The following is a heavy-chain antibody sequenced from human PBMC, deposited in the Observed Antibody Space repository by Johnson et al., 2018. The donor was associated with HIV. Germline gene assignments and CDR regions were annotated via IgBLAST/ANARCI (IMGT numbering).Heavy chain of an antibody. J-gene: IGHJ3*02. CDR1: GFTFSSNY. D-gene: IGHD6-6*01. CDR3: AKDTTFSSSHAFDI. CDR2: IYRGGST. V-gene: IGHV3-66*01. Sequence: VQLVESGGGVVQPGRSLRLSCAASGFTFSSNYMSWVRQAPGKGLEWVSVIYRGGSTYYADSVKGRFTISRDNSKNSLYLQMNSLRAEDTALYYCAKDTTFSSSHAFDIWGQGTMVTVSS.